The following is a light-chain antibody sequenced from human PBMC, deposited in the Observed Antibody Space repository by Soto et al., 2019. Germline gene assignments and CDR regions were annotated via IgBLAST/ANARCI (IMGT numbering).Light chain of an antibody. CDR3: QQYGGSGT. CDR2: GAS. J-gene: IGKJ1*01. Sequence: EFLFTQCPGTLSLSPGERATLSCRASQSVSSSYLAWYQQKPGQAPRLLIYGASNRATGIPDRLSGSGSGTDFTLTISRLEPEDFAVYYCQQYGGSGTFGQGTKVDIK. V-gene: IGKV3-20*01. CDR1: QSVSSSY.